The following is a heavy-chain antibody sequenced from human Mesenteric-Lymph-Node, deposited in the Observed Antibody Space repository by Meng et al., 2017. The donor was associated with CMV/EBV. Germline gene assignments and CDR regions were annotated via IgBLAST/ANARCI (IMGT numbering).Heavy chain of an antibody. D-gene: IGHD4-11*01. CDR3: ARWHSNTWGDYYGMDV. V-gene: IGHV3-11*04. CDR2: ISSSGSTI. J-gene: IGHJ6*02. Sequence: GESLKISCAASGFTFSDYYMSWIRQAPGKGLEWVSYISSSGSTIYYADSVKGRFSISRDNAKNSVYLQMNSLRAEDTAVYYCARWHSNTWGDYYGMDVRGQGTTVTVSS. CDR1: GFTFSDYY.